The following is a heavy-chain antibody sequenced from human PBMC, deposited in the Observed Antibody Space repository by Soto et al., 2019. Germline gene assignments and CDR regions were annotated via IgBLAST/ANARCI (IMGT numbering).Heavy chain of an antibody. D-gene: IGHD5-18*01. CDR2: IIPMFGTA. J-gene: IGHJ4*02. V-gene: IGHV1-69*12. Sequence: QVQLAQSGAEVKKPESSVKVSCKAPGGTFSTYAISWVRQAPGQGLEWMGGIIPMFGTANYAQRFQDRVTITADESTNTVYMELSSLRSEDTAVYFCASGIQLWLRRINNGYSGWGQGTLVTVSS. CDR1: GGTFSTYA. CDR3: ASGIQLWLRRINNGYSG.